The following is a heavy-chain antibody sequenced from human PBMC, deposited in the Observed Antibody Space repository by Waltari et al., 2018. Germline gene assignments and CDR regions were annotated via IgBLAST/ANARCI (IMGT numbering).Heavy chain of an antibody. D-gene: IGHD3-16*01. CDR3: ARDRSDYDYRPVYYVDY. CDR1: GYTFTSYG. J-gene: IGHJ4*02. Sequence: QVQLVQSGAEVKKPGASVKVSCKASGYTFTSYGISWVRQAPGQGLEWIGWSSADNGNTNYAQKLQSRVPMTTDTSTSTAYMELSGLGSDDTSVEYCARDRSDYDYRPVYYVDYWCQGTLVTVSS. V-gene: IGHV1-18*01. CDR2: SSADNGNT.